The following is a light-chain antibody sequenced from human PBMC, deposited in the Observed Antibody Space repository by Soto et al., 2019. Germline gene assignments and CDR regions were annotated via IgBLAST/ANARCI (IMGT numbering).Light chain of an antibody. CDR3: QQYHSYWT. Sequence: DIQMTQSPSTLSASVGDRVTITCRASQSISSWLAWYQQKPGKAPKLLIYKASSLESGVPSRFSGSGSGTEFPLTISSLQPDDFATYYCQQYHSYWTFGQGTKVEIK. CDR1: QSISSW. V-gene: IGKV1-5*03. J-gene: IGKJ1*01. CDR2: KAS.